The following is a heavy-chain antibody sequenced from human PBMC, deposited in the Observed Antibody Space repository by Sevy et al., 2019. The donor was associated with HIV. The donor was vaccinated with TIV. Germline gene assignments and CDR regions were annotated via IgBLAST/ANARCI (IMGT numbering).Heavy chain of an antibody. CDR3: ARGKSGYGYALNY. V-gene: IGHV3-66*01. D-gene: IGHD5-18*01. Sequence: GGSLRLSCAASGFTVNSNYMTWVRQAPGKGLEWVSVIHSDDTTYHADAVKDRFTISRDNLKNTLYLHMSSLRAEDTAVYYCARGKSGYGYALNYWGQGTLVTVSS. CDR2: IHSDDTT. CDR1: GFTVNSNY. J-gene: IGHJ4*02.